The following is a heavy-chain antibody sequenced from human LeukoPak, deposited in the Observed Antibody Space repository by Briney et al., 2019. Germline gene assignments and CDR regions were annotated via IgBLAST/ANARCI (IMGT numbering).Heavy chain of an antibody. D-gene: IGHD1-1*01. CDR3: TTSVFTGPWRGAFDI. Sequence: GGSLRLSCAASGFTFSSYWMSWVRQAPGKGLEWVGRIKSNADGGTADYPAYVEGRFSISRDDSKNMLYLQMNSLNTEDTAVYYCTTSVFTGPWRGAFDIWGQGTLVTVSS. CDR1: GFTFSSYW. CDR2: IKSNADGGTA. V-gene: IGHV3-15*01. J-gene: IGHJ3*02.